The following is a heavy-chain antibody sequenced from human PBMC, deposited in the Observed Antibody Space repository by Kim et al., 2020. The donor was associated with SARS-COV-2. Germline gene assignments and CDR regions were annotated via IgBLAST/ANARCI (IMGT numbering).Heavy chain of an antibody. CDR2: ISYDGSNK. CDR1: GFTFSSYG. V-gene: IGHV3-30*18. CDR3: AKEVSQDTYYYYYGMDV. D-gene: IGHD2-15*01. J-gene: IGHJ6*02. Sequence: GGSLRLSCAASGFTFSSYGMHWVRQAPGKGLEWVAVISYDGSNKYYADSVKGRFTISRDNSKNTLYLQMNSLRAEDTAVYYCAKEVSQDTYYYYYGMDVWGQGTTVTVSS.